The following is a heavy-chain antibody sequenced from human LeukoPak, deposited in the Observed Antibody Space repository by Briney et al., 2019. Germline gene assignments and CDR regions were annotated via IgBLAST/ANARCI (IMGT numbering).Heavy chain of an antibody. V-gene: IGHV1-58*02. Sequence: SVKVSCKASGFTFTSSAMQWVRQARGQRLEWIGWIVVGSGNTNYAQKFQERVTITRDMSTSTAYMELSSLRSEDTAVYYCAAVFNYYDSSGYSNGYYYYGMDVWGQGTTVTVSS. CDR2: IVVGSGNT. CDR3: AAVFNYYDSSGYSNGYYYYGMDV. J-gene: IGHJ6*02. CDR1: GFTFTSSA. D-gene: IGHD3-22*01.